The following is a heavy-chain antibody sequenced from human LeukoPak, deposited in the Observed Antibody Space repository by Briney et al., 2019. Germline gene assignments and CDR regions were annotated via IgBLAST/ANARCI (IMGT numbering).Heavy chain of an antibody. CDR1: GDTLTEIS. V-gene: IGHV1-24*01. Sequence: GASVKVSCRVPGDTLTEISIHWVRQTPGKGLEWMGGLHPEDREVIYAQKFQGRVTMTEDSSTDTAYMDLRSLRSEDTAVYYCATAEQLVWGQGTLVTVSS. CDR3: ATAEQLV. J-gene: IGHJ4*02. CDR2: LHPEDREV. D-gene: IGHD6-6*01.